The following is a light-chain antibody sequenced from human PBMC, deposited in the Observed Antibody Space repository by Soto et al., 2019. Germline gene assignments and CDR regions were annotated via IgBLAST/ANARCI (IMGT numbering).Light chain of an antibody. CDR3: QQRSNWPPIT. J-gene: IGKJ5*01. CDR2: GAS. CDR1: QSVNNDY. V-gene: IGKV3D-20*02. Sequence: TVLTQSPGALSLSPGERATLSCRATQSVNNDYLAWYQQRPGLAPRLLIFGASGRATGIPDRFSGSGSGTDFTLTISSLQPDDFATYYCQQRSNWPPITYGQGTRLEIK.